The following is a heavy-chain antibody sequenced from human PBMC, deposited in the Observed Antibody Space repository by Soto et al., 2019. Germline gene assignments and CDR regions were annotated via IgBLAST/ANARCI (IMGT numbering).Heavy chain of an antibody. CDR2: IYHSGNT. V-gene: IGHV4-4*02. J-gene: IGHJ2*01. CDR1: GGSISRSNW. D-gene: IGHD6-25*01. CDR3: TRVLAALGNRWYFDL. Sequence: QVQLQESGPGLVKPSGTLSVTCAVSGGSISRSNWWSWVRQPPGKGLEWIGEIYHSGNTNYNPSLKSRVTISGDQSNTQFPLNLTSVTAADTAVYYCTRVLAALGNRWYFDLWGRGTLVSVSS.